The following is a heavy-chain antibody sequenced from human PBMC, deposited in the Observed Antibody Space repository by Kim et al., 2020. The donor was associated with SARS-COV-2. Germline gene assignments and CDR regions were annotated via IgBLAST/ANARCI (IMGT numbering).Heavy chain of an antibody. CDR3: ASPPGIAAAGTV. CDR1: GFTFSSYS. V-gene: IGHV3-21*01. J-gene: IGHJ4*02. D-gene: IGHD6-13*01. Sequence: GGSLRLSCAASGFTFSSYSMNWVRQAPGKGLEWVSSISSSSSYIYYADSVKGRFPISRDNAKNSLYLQMNSLRAEDTAVYYCASPPGIAAAGTVWGQGTRVPVS. CDR2: ISSSSSYI.